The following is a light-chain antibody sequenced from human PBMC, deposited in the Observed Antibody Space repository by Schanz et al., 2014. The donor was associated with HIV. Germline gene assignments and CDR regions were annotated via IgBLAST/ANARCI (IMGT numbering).Light chain of an antibody. J-gene: IGLJ3*02. CDR3: SSYTNSSPWV. Sequence: QSALTQPASVSGSPGQSITISCTGTTSDVGGYNYVSWYQQHPDKAPKLMIYDVSNRPSGVSNRFSGSKSANTASLTISGLQPEDEADYYCSSYTNSSPWVFGGGTKLTVL. CDR1: TSDVGGYNY. CDR2: DVS. V-gene: IGLV2-14*01.